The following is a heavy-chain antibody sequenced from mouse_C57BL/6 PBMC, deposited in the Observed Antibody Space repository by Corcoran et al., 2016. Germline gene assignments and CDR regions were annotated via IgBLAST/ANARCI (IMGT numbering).Heavy chain of an antibody. Sequence: QIQLVQSGPELKKPGETVKISCKASGYTFTTYGMSWVKQAPGKGLKWMGWINTYSGVPTYADDFKGRFAFSLETSASTAYLQINNLKNEDTATYFCARGRGSFWYFDVWGTGTTVTVSS. CDR3: ARGRGSFWYFDV. CDR1: GYTFTTYG. V-gene: IGHV9-3*01. D-gene: IGHD3-2*02. CDR2: INTYSGVP. J-gene: IGHJ1*03.